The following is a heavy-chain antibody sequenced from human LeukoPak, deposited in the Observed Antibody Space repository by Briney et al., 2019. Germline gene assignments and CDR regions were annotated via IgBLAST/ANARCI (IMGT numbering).Heavy chain of an antibody. J-gene: IGHJ4*02. CDR2: INPSGDST. V-gene: IGHV1-46*01. CDR1: GYTFTIYY. CDR3: ARGGIFDY. Sequence: GASVKLFCKASGYTFTIYYMHCARHPPGQALVDREKINPSGDSTTYAQNFQRSVTLRRDTSTSTVYMEVSSMRSEDTAVYYCARGGIFDYWGQGTLVNVYS. D-gene: IGHD3-10*01.